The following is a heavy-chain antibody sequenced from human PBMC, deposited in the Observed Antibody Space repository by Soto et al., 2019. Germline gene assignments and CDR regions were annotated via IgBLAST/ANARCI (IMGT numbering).Heavy chain of an antibody. Sequence: QVQLVQSGGEVKKPGASVKVSCQASGYTFSDYAISWVRQAPGQGLEWMGWISASTRNTDQAQNFQGRVIMTLDTSPKTAYMELRSLRSDYTAVYYCVRCYCSVGSCYACWHFDLWGRGTLVTVSS. CDR2: ISASTRNT. V-gene: IGHV1-18*01. D-gene: IGHD2-15*01. J-gene: IGHJ2*01. CDR3: VRCYCSVGSCYACWHFDL. CDR1: GYTFSDYA.